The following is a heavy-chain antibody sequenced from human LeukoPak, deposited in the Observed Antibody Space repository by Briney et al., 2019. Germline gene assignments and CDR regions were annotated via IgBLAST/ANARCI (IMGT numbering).Heavy chain of an antibody. CDR1: GFTVSSNY. Sequence: PGGSLRLSCAASGFTVSSNYMSWVRQVPGKGLEWVSSISSSGTYIFYADSVKGRFTISRDNAKNSLYLQMTSLRAEDTAVYYCARDNRRFDSTGYYDFHYWGQGNLVTVSS. CDR3: ARDNRRFDSTGYYDFHY. V-gene: IGHV3-21*01. CDR2: ISSSGTYI. J-gene: IGHJ4*02. D-gene: IGHD3-22*01.